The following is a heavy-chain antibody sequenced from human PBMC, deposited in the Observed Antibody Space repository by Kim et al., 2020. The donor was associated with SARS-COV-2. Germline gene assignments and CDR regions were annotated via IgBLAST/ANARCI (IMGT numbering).Heavy chain of an antibody. D-gene: IGHD5-18*01. V-gene: IGHV3-23*01. J-gene: IGHJ4*02. CDR1: GFTFSSYA. CDR3: AKQMGIQLWLRRGPFVFES. CDR2: ISGSGGST. Sequence: GGSLRLSCAASGFTFSSYAMSWVRQAPGKGLEWVSAISGSGGSTYYADSVKGRFTISRDNSKNTLYLQMNSLRAEDTAVYYCAKQMGIQLWLRRGPFVFESWGQGTLVTVSS.